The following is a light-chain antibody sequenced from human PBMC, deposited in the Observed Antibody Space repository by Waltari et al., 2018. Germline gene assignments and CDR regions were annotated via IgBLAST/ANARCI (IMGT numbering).Light chain of an antibody. J-gene: IGKJ5*01. V-gene: IGKV3-11*01. Sequence: EIVLPQSPATLSLSPGDRATLPCRASQSVGNFLAWYQHKPGQAPRLLIYDASNRATGIPATFSGSGSGTDFTLTISSLQPEDFALYYCQQRSGWPPSITFGQGTRLEI. CDR1: QSVGNF. CDR2: DAS. CDR3: QQRSGWPPSIT.